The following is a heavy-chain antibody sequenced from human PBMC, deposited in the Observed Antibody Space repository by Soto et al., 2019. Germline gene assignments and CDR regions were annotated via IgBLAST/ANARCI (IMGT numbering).Heavy chain of an antibody. CDR2: ISNDGDYK. CDR1: EFTFSSHL. D-gene: IGHD1-26*01. V-gene: IGHV3-30*03. Sequence: VQLVESGGGVVQPGRSLRLSCVASEFTFSSHLMHWVRQAPGKGLGWVAFISNDGDYKNYADSVKGRFTISRDNSKDTVYLEIHSLRPEATALYHCARDEAFSAPYYLDYWGQGTLVIVS. CDR3: ARDEAFSAPYYLDY. J-gene: IGHJ4*02.